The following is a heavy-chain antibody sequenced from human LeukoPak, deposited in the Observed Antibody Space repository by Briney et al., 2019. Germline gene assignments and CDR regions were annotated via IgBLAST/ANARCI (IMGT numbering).Heavy chain of an antibody. Sequence: ASVKVSCKASGYTFTDYYMHWVRQAPGQGLEWMGWINPNSGGTNYAQKFQGRVTMTRDTSISTAYMELSRLRSDDTAVYYCTRDQIAAAGQTFDYWGQGTLVTVSS. CDR3: TRDQIAAAGQTFDY. CDR2: INPNSGGT. V-gene: IGHV1-2*02. CDR1: GYTFTDYY. J-gene: IGHJ4*02. D-gene: IGHD6-13*01.